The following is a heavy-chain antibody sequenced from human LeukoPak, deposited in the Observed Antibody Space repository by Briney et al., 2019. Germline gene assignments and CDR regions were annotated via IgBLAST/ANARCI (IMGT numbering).Heavy chain of an antibody. CDR1: GGSISSYY. CDR2: IYYSGST. V-gene: IGHV4-59*01. CDR3: ARAYYDSSGYYYVRWFDP. D-gene: IGHD3-22*01. J-gene: IGHJ5*02. Sequence: PSETLSLTCTVSGGSISSYYWSWIRQPPGEGLEWIGYIYYSGSTNYNPSLKSRVTISVDTPKNQFSLKLSSVTAAGTAVYYCARAYYDSSGYYYVRWFDPWGQGTLVTVSS.